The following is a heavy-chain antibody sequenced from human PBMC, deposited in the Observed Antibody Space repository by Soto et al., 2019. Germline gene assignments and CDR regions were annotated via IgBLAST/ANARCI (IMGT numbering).Heavy chain of an antibody. CDR2: VYYTGST. D-gene: IGHD6-19*01. Sequence: SETLSLTCTVTGASVSSGGYYWSWIRQSPGKGLEWLGYVYYTGSTNYSPSLRSRVSISVDTSKNEFSLRLSSVTAADTAVYFCARSVAVPGAHIDYWGQGTQVTVSS. CDR3: ARSVAVPGAHIDY. J-gene: IGHJ4*02. CDR1: GASVSSGGYY. V-gene: IGHV4-61*08.